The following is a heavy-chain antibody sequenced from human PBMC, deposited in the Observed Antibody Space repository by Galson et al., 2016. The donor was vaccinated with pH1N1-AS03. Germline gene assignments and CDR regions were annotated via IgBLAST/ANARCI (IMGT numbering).Heavy chain of an antibody. CDR1: GHTFNTYY. D-gene: IGHD3-22*01. CDR2: INPSGDSP. J-gene: IGHJ4*02. V-gene: IGHV1-46*02. Sequence: SVKVSCTASGHTFNTYYIHWVRQAPGQGLEWMGVINPSGDSPTYAHTLQGRVSLTRDTSAGTVYMELSSLRSEDTAVFFCAAGTKYDDITGDKYYFDYWGPGTLVTVSS. CDR3: AAGTKYDDITGDKYYFDY.